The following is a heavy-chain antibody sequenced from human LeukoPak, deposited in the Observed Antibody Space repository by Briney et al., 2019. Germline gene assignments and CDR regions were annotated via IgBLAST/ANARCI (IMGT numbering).Heavy chain of an antibody. CDR3: ARDSGLVVGAFNFDY. Sequence: PGGSLRLSCAASGFTFSTYGMNWVRQAPEKGLEWISYISSSSSPIYYADSVKGRFTISRDNAKNSLYLQMNSLRDEDTAVYYCARDSGLVVGAFNFDYWGQGTLVTVSS. D-gene: IGHD1-26*01. CDR2: ISSSSSPI. J-gene: IGHJ4*02. V-gene: IGHV3-48*02. CDR1: GFTFSTYG.